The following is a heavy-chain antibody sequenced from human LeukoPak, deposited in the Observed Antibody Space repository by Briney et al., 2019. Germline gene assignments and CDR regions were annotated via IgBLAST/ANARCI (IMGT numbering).Heavy chain of an antibody. V-gene: IGHV4-59*08. CDR1: GGSISSYY. CDR3: ARHSSYYYGSGSYYNSHYYYYGMDV. CDR2: IYYSGST. Sequence: PSETLSLTCTVSGGSISSYYWSWIRQPPGKGLEWIGYIYYSGSTNYNPSLKSRVTISVDTSKNQFSLKLSSVTAADTAVYYCARHSSYYYGSGSYYNSHYYYYGMDVWGQGTTVTVSS. D-gene: IGHD3-10*01. J-gene: IGHJ6*02.